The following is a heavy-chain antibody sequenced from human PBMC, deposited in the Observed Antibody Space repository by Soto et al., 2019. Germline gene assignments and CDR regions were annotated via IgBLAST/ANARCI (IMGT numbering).Heavy chain of an antibody. Sequence: PGGSLRLSCAASGFTFSNYAMHWVRQAPGKGLEWVAVIASDGKDKRYADSVKGRFTISRDNSKNTVYLQMNSLRGEDTAVYYCSKDNAIAAADIFIDYGGEGSLVPVPP. CDR3: SKDNAIAAADIFIDY. CDR2: IASDGKDK. J-gene: IGHJ4*02. CDR1: GFTFSNYA. D-gene: IGHD6-13*01. V-gene: IGHV3-30*18.